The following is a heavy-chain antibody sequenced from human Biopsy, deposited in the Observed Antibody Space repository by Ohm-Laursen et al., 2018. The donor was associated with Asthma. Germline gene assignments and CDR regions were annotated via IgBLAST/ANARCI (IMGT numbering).Heavy chain of an antibody. CDR2: VSYTGST. Sequence: SDTLSLTCTVSGGSIRSHDWTWIRLPPGKGLEYIGDVSYTGSTNYNPSLKSRVTMSLDTSKSQFSLRLTSVTPADTAVYYCARLADCSGGACYSYGWFDPWGQGTRVTVSS. J-gene: IGHJ5*02. D-gene: IGHD2-15*01. CDR3: ARLADCSGGACYSYGWFDP. CDR1: GGSIRSHD. V-gene: IGHV4-59*07.